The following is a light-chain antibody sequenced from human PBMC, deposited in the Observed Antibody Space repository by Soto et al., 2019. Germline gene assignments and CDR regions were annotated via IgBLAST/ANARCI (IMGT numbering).Light chain of an antibody. CDR2: DAS. CDR1: QSVTNY. J-gene: IGKJ4*01. Sequence: EIFLTQSPDTLSLSPGERATLSCRATQSVTNYIAWYQQRPGQAPRLLIYDASNRASGVPAKFSGSGSGTDFTLTISSLQSEDFAVYYCQQYSSWPLSFGGGTKVDIK. V-gene: IGKV3-11*01. CDR3: QQYSSWPLS.